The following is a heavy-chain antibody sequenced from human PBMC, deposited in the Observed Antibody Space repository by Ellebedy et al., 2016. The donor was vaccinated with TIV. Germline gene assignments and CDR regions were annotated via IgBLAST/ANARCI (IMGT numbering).Heavy chain of an antibody. CDR1: GFTFDDYA. V-gene: IGHV3-9*01. Sequence: PGGSLRLSCAASGFTFDDYAMHWVRQVPGKGLEWVSGISWNSGSIGYADSVKGRFTISRDNAKNSLYLQMNSLRAEDTAVYYCARVEAVAGSEYWGQGTLVTVSS. CDR3: ARVEAVAGSEY. CDR2: ISWNSGSI. D-gene: IGHD6-19*01. J-gene: IGHJ4*02.